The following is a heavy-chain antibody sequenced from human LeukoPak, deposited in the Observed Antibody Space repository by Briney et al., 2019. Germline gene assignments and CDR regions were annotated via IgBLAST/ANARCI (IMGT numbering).Heavy chain of an antibody. CDR3: ARVRSGYDSLDY. V-gene: IGHV3-21*01. J-gene: IGHJ4*02. D-gene: IGHD5-12*01. CDR2: ITISSSYI. CDR1: GFTSTSDS. Sequence: GGSLRLSCAASGFTSTSDSIRWVRHGPREGLGRGSSITISSSYIYYADSVKGRFTISRDNAQNSLYLQMNSLRAEDTAVYHCARVRSGYDSLDYWGQGTLVTVSS.